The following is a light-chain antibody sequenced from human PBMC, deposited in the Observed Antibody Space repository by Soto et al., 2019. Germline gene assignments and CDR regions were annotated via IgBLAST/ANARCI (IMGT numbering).Light chain of an antibody. CDR2: EVT. V-gene: IGLV2-14*01. CDR3: SSYTSTGTPV. J-gene: IGLJ1*01. CDR1: STDVGGYNF. Sequence: QSALTQPASVSGSLGQSITMSCTGTSTDVGGYNFVSWYQQHPDKAPKLLIYEVTNRPSGVSNRFSGPKSGNTASLTISGLQAEDEADYYCSSYTSTGTPVFGTGTKVTVL.